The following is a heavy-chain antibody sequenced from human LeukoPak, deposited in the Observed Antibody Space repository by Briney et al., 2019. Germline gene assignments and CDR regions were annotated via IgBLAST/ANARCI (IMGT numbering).Heavy chain of an antibody. V-gene: IGHV4-34*01. D-gene: IGHD1/OR15-1a*01. CDR1: GGSFSGYY. Sequence: SETLPLTCAVYGGSFSGYYWSWIRQPPGKGLEWIGEINHSGSTNYNPSLKSRVTISVDTSKNQFSLKLSSVTAADTAVYYCARGGVTTDYWGQGTLVTVSS. CDR3: ARGGVTTDY. CDR2: INHSGST. J-gene: IGHJ4*02.